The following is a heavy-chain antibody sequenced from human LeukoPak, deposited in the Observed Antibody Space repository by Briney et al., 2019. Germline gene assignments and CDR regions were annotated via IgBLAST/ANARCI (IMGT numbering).Heavy chain of an antibody. V-gene: IGHV3-23*01. CDR2: ISASGGST. D-gene: IGHD4-17*01. CDR1: GFTFSSSA. Sequence: GGSLRLSCAASGFTFSSSAMSWVRQVPGKGLEWVSGISASGGSTSYADSVKGRFTISRDNSKNTLYLQMNSLRAEDTAVYYCARGSGDPPDYWGQGTLVTVSP. J-gene: IGHJ4*02. CDR3: ARGSGDPPDY.